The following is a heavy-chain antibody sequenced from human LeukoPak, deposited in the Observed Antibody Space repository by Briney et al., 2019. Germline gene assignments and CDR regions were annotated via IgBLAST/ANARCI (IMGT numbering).Heavy chain of an antibody. Sequence: GGSLRLSCAASGFTFSSYAMHWVRQAPGKGLEWVAVISYDGSNKYYADSVKGRFTISRDNSKNTLYLQMNSLRAEDTAVYYCARDQKTWYSSSWYDYFDYWGQGTLATVSS. J-gene: IGHJ4*02. CDR3: ARDQKTWYSSSWYDYFDY. V-gene: IGHV3-30-3*01. CDR2: ISYDGSNK. D-gene: IGHD6-13*01. CDR1: GFTFSSYA.